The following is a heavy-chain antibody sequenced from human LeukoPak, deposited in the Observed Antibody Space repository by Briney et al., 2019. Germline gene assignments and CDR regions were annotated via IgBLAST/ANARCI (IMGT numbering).Heavy chain of an antibody. CDR2: ISISGSSI. Sequence: GGSLRLSCAASGFIISDYSMNWVRQAPGKGLEWVASISISGSSIYYADSVKGRFTISRDNAKNSLYLQMNSLRVDDTAVYYCARVAYYYDSSGYYYVRTLGWFDPWGQGTLVTVSS. D-gene: IGHD3-22*01. CDR1: GFIISDYS. CDR3: ARVAYYYDSSGYYYVRTLGWFDP. V-gene: IGHV3-21*04. J-gene: IGHJ5*02.